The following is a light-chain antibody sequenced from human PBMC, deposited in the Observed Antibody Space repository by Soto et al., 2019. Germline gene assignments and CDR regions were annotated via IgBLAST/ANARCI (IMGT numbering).Light chain of an antibody. CDR1: SSDVGGYNY. J-gene: IGLJ1*01. CDR3: SSYTSSSTRV. V-gene: IGLV2-14*01. CDR2: EVS. Sequence: QAASVSGSPGQSITISCTGTSSDVGGYNYVSWYQQHPGKAPKVMIYEVSKRPSGVSNRFSGSKSGNTASLTISGLQAEDEADYYCSSYTSSSTRVFGTGTKVTVL.